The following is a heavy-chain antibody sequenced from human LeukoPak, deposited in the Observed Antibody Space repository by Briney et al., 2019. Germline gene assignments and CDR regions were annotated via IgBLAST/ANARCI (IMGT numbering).Heavy chain of an antibody. J-gene: IGHJ4*02. CDR3: TTDGGATISPDY. Sequence: GGSLRLSCAASGFTFSNAWMSWVRQAPGKGLEWVGRIKSKTDGGTTDYAAPVKGRFTISRDDSKNTLYLQMNSLKAEDTAVYYCTTDGGATISPDYWGQGTLVTVSS. CDR2: IKSKTDGGTT. V-gene: IGHV3-15*01. CDR1: GFTFSNAW. D-gene: IGHD1-26*01.